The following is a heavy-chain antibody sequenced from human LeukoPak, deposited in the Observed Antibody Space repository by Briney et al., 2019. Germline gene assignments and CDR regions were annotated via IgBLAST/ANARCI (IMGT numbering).Heavy chain of an antibody. V-gene: IGHV3-9*01. CDR1: GFTFEEHA. J-gene: IGHJ4*02. Sequence: PGRSLRLSCAASGFTFEEHAMHWVRQAPGKGLEWVSSITWNSGRIAYADSVKGRFTISRDNAKNSLYLQMNSLRVEDTAFYYCAKVLLPRAITPLDDWGQGILVTVSS. CDR2: ITWNSGRI. D-gene: IGHD2-15*01. CDR3: AKVLLPRAITPLDD.